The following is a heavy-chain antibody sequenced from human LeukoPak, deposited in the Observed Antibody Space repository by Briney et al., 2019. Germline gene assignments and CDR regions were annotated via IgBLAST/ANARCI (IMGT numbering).Heavy chain of an antibody. CDR1: GITFNTYW. CDR3: TTFYTRLTDY. Sequence: GGSLRLSCAAPGITFNTYWISWVRQAPGKGLEWLATINQDGGEKYYVNSVKGRFTISRDNAKNSLFLQMNSLRAEDTAVYYCTTFYTRLTDYWGQGTLVTVSS. D-gene: IGHD2/OR15-2a*01. CDR2: INQDGGEK. J-gene: IGHJ4*02. V-gene: IGHV3-7*05.